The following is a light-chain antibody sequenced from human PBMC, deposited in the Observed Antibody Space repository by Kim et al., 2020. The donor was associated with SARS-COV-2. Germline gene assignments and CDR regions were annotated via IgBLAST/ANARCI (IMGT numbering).Light chain of an antibody. CDR1: QSVSSNC. J-gene: IGKJ2*02. V-gene: IGKV3-20*01. CDR2: GAS. CDR3: QQYGIAPPCT. Sequence: SPGERATLSCRASQSVSSNCLAWYQQKPGQAPRLLIYGASTRATAIPDRFSGSGSGTDFTLSISRLEPEDSAVYYCQQYGIAPPCTFGQGTKLEI.